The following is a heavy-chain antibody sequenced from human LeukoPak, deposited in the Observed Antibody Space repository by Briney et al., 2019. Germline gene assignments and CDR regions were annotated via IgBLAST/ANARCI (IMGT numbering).Heavy chain of an antibody. CDR2: MNPNSGNT. V-gene: IGHV1-8*01. D-gene: IGHD6-13*01. J-gene: IGHJ6*02. CDR1: GYTFTSYD. CDR3: ARELYSSSWFHHGVDV. Sequence: ASVKVSCKASGYTFTSYDINWVRQATGQGLEWMGWMNPNSGNTGYAQKFQGRVTMTRNTSISTAYMELSSLRSEDTAVYYCARELYSSSWFHHGVDVWGQGTTVTVSS.